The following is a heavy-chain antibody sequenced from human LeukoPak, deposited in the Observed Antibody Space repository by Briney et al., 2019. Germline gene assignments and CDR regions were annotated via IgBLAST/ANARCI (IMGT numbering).Heavy chain of an antibody. CDR1: GFTFSSYS. V-gene: IGHV3-21*01. CDR2: ISSSSFYI. J-gene: IGHJ4*02. D-gene: IGHD3-22*01. CDR3: ARRAGDYSHPYDY. Sequence: GGSLRLSCAASGFTFSSYSMNWVRQAPGKGLEWVSSISSSSFYIYYADSVKGRFTISRDNAKNSLFLQMNSLRAEDTAVYYCARRAGDYSHPYDYWGQGTLVTVSS.